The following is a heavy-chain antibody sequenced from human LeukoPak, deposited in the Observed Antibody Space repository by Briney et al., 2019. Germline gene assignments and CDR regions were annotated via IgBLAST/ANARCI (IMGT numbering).Heavy chain of an antibody. CDR3: ARDAQRGFDYSNSLKN. Sequence: PGGSLRLSCAASGFIFSHHGMHWVRQAPGKGLEWVAVIWSDATNRFYAESVKGRFTISRDNSQNTGFLQMNSLRVKDTAIYYCARDAQRGFDYSNSLKNWGHGTLVTVSS. D-gene: IGHD4-11*01. V-gene: IGHV3-33*01. J-gene: IGHJ4*01. CDR2: IWSDATNR. CDR1: GFIFSHHG.